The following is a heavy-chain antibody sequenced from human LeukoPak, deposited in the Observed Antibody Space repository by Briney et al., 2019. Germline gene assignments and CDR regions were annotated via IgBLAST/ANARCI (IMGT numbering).Heavy chain of an antibody. CDR2: IYYSGST. D-gene: IGHD3-10*01. V-gene: IGHV4-59*01. CDR3: ARDGTYYYGSGRVGAFDI. CDR1: GGSISSYY. Sequence: PSETLSLTCTVSGGSISSYYWSWIRQPPGKGLEWIGYIYYSGSTNYNPSLKSRVTISVDTSKNQFSLKLSSVTAADTAVYYCARDGTYYYGSGRVGAFDIWGQGTMVTVSS. J-gene: IGHJ3*02.